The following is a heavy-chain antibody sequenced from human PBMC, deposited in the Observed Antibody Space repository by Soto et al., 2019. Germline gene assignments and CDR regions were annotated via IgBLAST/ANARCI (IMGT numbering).Heavy chain of an antibody. CDR2: IIPVFGTT. J-gene: IGHJ4*02. V-gene: IGHV1-69*18. D-gene: IGHD3-10*01. CDR3: AGDGGFGELKY. Sequence: QVLLVQSGAELKKPGSSVKVSCKASGDTFSGYPINWVRQAPGEGPEWMGRIIPVFGTTNDAQRFEGRFTFTADESTITAYMELRGLLSEDTAVYYCAGDGGFGELKYWGPGTLVTVSS. CDR1: GDTFSGYP.